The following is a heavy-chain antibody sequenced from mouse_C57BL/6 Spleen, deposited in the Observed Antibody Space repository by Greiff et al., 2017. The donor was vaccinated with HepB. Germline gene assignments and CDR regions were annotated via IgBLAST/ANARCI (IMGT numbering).Heavy chain of an antibody. CDR1: GYTFTSYW. Sequence: VQLVESGAELVKPGASVKLSCKASGYTFTSYWMHWVKQRPGQGLEWIGMIHPNSGSTNYNEKFKSKATLTVDKSSSTAYMQLSSLTSEDSAVYYCARGGGTDYWGQGTTLTVSS. CDR2: IHPNSGST. D-gene: IGHD4-1*01. CDR3: ARGGGTDY. J-gene: IGHJ2*01. V-gene: IGHV1-64*01.